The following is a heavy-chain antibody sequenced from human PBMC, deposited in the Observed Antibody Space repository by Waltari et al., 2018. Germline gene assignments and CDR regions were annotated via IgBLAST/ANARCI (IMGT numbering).Heavy chain of an antibody. Sequence: QVQLQESGPGLVKPSETLSLTCTVSGGSISSYYWSWIRQPPGKGLVWIGYIYYSGSTNYNPPLKSRVTISVDTSKNQFSLKLSSVTAADTAVYYCARVKRSWSRPITGTSKVYYYMDVWGKGTTVTVSS. CDR2: IYYSGST. CDR1: GGSISSYY. CDR3: ARVKRSWSRPITGTSKVYYYMDV. D-gene: IGHD1-20*01. J-gene: IGHJ6*03. V-gene: IGHV4-59*01.